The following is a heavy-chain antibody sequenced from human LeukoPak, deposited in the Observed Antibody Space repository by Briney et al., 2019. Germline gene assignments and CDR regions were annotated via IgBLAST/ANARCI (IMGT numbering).Heavy chain of an antibody. D-gene: IGHD1-1*01. J-gene: IGHJ6*03. CDR2: IYYSGST. CDR1: GASISSYY. CDR3: ARVSWFPGTSYYYMDV. V-gene: IGHV4-59*01. Sequence: SETLSLTCTVSGASISSYYWSWIRQPPGKELEWIGYIYYSGSTNYNPSLKSRVTISVDTSKNQFSLKLSSVTAADTAVYYCARVSWFPGTSYYYMDVWGKGTTVTVSS.